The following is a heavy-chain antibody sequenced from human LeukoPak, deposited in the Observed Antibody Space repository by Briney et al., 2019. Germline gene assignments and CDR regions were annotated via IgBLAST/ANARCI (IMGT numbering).Heavy chain of an antibody. Sequence: GGTLRLSSAASGFTFSNYWMSWVRQAPGKGLEWVANIKEDGSIEDYVDSVKGRFTVSRDNAKNSLYLQMNSLRAEDTAVYYCTTHQLAPRWRQGSLVTVSS. CDR2: IKEDGSIE. CDR3: TTHQLAPR. J-gene: IGHJ4*02. V-gene: IGHV3-7*01. D-gene: IGHD5-24*01. CDR1: GFTFSNYW.